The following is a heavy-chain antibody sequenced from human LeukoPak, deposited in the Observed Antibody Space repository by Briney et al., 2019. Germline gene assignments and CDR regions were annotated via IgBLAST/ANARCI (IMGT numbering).Heavy chain of an antibody. CDR2: ISGTSGYI. D-gene: IGHD6-19*01. Sequence: PGGSLRLSCAASGFTFSSYSMNWVRQAPGEGLEWVSSISGTSGYIYYEDSVKGRFTISRDNAKNSLYLQMNSLRAEDTALYYCARGPTSGWYSILGAFDIWGQGTMVTVSS. CDR3: ARGPTSGWYSILGAFDI. J-gene: IGHJ3*02. CDR1: GFTFSSYS. V-gene: IGHV3-21*01.